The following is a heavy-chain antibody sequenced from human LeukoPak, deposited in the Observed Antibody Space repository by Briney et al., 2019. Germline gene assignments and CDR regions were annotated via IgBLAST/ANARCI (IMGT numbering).Heavy chain of an antibody. CDR2: ISRSSSYI. CDR3: AKVRWGSDNALDS. D-gene: IGHD3-16*01. J-gene: IGHJ4*02. CDR1: GFTFSSYS. V-gene: IGHV3-21*01. Sequence: GGSLRLSCAASGFTFSSYSMSWVRQAPGKGLEWVSSISRSSSYIYYADSVKGRITISRDNSMNTLYLQMNSLRAEDTAVYYCAKVRWGSDNALDSWGQGTLVTGSS.